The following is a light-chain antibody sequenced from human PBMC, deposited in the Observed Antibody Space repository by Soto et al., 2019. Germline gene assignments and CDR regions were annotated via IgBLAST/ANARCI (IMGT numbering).Light chain of an antibody. CDR2: DTS. Sequence: QAVVTQEPSLTVSPGGTVTLTCGSSTGTVTSGHFPFWFQQKPGKAPRTLISDTSNKHSWTPARFSGSLLGDNAALTLSGAQPEDEDEYYCLLSFPGAVVFGGGTKLTVL. V-gene: IGLV7-46*01. CDR1: TGTVTSGHF. J-gene: IGLJ2*01. CDR3: LLSFPGAVV.